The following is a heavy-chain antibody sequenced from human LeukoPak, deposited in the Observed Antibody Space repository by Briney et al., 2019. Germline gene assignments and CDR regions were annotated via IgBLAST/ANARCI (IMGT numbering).Heavy chain of an antibody. J-gene: IGHJ4*02. CDR2: ISSSSYI. V-gene: IGHV3-21*01. CDR1: GFTFSSYS. D-gene: IGHD4-17*01. Sequence: GGSLRLSCAASGFTFSSYSMNWVRQAPGKGLEWVSSISSSSYIYYADSVKGRFTISRDNAKNSLYLQMNSLRAEDTAVYYCARDDYGDYSGFDYWGQGTLVTVSS. CDR3: ARDDYGDYSGFDY.